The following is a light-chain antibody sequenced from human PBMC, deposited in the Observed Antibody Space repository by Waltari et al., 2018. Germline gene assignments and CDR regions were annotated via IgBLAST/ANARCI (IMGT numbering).Light chain of an antibody. Sequence: EIVLTQSPGTLSLSPGERAALSGRASQSVSSSYLAWYQQKPGQAPRLLIYGASSRSTGIPDRFSGSGSGTDFTLTIGRLEPEDCAVYYCQQYGSSPLTFGGGTKVEIK. J-gene: IGKJ4*01. CDR2: GAS. CDR1: QSVSSSY. CDR3: QQYGSSPLT. V-gene: IGKV3-20*01.